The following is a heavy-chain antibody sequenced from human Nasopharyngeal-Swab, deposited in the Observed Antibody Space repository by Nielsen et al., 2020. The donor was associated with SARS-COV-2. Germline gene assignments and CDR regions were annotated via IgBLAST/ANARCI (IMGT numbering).Heavy chain of an antibody. Sequence: SQTLSLTGAVYGGSFSGYYWSWIRQHPGKGLEWIGYIYYSGSTYYNPSLKSRVTISVDTSKNQFSLKLSSVTAADTAVYYCAREVVPAASGYWFDPWGQGTLVTVSS. D-gene: IGHD2-2*01. CDR2: IYYSGST. CDR1: GGSFSGYY. J-gene: IGHJ5*02. CDR3: AREVVPAASGYWFDP. V-gene: IGHV4-31*02.